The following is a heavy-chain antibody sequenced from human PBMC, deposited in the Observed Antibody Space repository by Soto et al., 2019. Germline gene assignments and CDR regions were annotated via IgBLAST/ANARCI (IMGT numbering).Heavy chain of an antibody. CDR2: IRSKASSYAT. D-gene: IGHD3-3*01. J-gene: IGHJ4*02. CDR1: GFIFSGSA. Sequence: GGSLRLSCAASGFIFSGSAIHWVRQASGKGLEWVGRIRSKASSYATAYAASVKGRFTISRDDSRSTAYLQMNSLKTEDTAVYYCTRVESSPFDYWGQGTRATVS. V-gene: IGHV3-73*01. CDR3: TRVESSPFDY.